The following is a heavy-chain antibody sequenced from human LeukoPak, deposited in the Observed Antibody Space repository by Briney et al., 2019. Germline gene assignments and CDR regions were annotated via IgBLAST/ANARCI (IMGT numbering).Heavy chain of an antibody. V-gene: IGHV4-39*01. CDR2: IYYSGST. CDR1: GGSISSSSYY. D-gene: IGHD6-6*01. J-gene: IGHJ4*02. Sequence: SETLSLTCTVSGGSISSSSYYWGWIRQPPGRGLEWIGSIYYSGSTYYNPSLKSRVTISVDTSKNQFSLKLSSVTAADTAVYYCASLYSSSSVSGWGQGTLVTVSS. CDR3: ASLYSSSSVSG.